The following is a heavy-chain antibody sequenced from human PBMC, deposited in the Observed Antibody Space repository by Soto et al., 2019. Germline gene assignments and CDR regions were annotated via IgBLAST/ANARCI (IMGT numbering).Heavy chain of an antibody. V-gene: IGHV1-69*19. CDR3: TTVNPYISDSRGHCY. CDR2: TVPISGIE. CDR1: GGTFIDYA. J-gene: IGHJ4*02. Sequence: QVQLVQSGAEFKKPGSSVRVSCEASGGTFIDYAFSWVRQAPGQGLEWMGGTVPISGIEDYAQRFQGRITISRDDSKNTLYLQMNSLKTEDTAVYYCTTVNPYISDSRGHCYWGQGTLVTVSS. D-gene: IGHD3-22*01.